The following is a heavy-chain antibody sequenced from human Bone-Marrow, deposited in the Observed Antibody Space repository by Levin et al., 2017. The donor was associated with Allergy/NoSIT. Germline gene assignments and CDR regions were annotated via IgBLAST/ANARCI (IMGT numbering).Heavy chain of an antibody. D-gene: IGHD2-15*01. CDR2: VYYGGNT. Sequence: SQTLSLTCTVSGGSIRSSDYYWGWIRQSPGKGLDWFGNVYYGGNTYYNPSLMSRVTISVDTSKNQFSLRLSSVTAADTAVYYCARSPCSGGSCLYWYFDLWGRGTLVTVSS. V-gene: IGHV4-39*01. CDR1: GGSIRSSDYY. J-gene: IGHJ2*01. CDR3: ARSPCSGGSCLYWYFDL.